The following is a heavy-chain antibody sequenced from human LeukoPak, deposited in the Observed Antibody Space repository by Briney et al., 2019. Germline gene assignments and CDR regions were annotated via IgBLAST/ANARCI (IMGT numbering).Heavy chain of an antibody. CDR3: ATRPMTTVTNVLDY. CDR1: GYTLTELS. D-gene: IGHD4-17*01. Sequence: ASVKVSCKVSGYTLTELSMHWVRQAPGKGLEWMGGFDPEDGETIYAQKFQGRVTMTEDTSTDTAYMELSSLRSEDTAVYYCATRPMTTVTNVLDYWGQGTLVTVSS. CDR2: FDPEDGET. J-gene: IGHJ4*02. V-gene: IGHV1-24*01.